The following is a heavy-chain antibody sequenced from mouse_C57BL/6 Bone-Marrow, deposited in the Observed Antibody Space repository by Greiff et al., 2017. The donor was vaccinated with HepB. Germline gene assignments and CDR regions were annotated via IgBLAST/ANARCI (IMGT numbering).Heavy chain of an antibody. D-gene: IGHD1-1*01. CDR2: ISSGGDYI. V-gene: IGHV5-9-1*02. J-gene: IGHJ4*01. CDR1: GFTFSSYA. CDR3: TRYYGSPYYYAMDY. Sequence: EVQVVESGEGLVKPGGSLKLSCAASGFTFSSYAMSWVRQTPEKRLEWVAYISSGGDYIYYADTVKGRFTISRANARNTLYLQMSSLKSEDTAMYYCTRYYGSPYYYAMDYWGQGTSVTVSS.